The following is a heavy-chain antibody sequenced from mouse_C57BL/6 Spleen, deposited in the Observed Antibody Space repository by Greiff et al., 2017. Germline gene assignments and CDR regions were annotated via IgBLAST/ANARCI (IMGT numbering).Heavy chain of an antibody. CDR1: GYSITSGYY. D-gene: IGHD1-1*01. J-gene: IGHJ3*01. V-gene: IGHV3-6*01. Sequence: EVKLQESGPGLVKPSQSLSLTCSVTGYSITSGYYWNWIRQFPGNKLEWMGYISYDGSNNYNPSLKNRISITRDTSKNQFFLKLNSVTTEDTATYYCASFTVVAKAYWGQGTLVTVSA. CDR3: ASFTVVAKAY. CDR2: ISYDGSN.